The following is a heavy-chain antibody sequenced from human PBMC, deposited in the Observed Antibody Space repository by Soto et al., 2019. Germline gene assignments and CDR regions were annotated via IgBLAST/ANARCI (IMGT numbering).Heavy chain of an antibody. CDR1: GYXITSHL. Sequence: PXEXLKTSFKSSGYXITSHLISWVRHMPGKGLEWIGRIDPSDSYTNYSPSFQGHVTISADKSISTAYLQWSSMKASDNAMYYCARHGSGYYYVDYWGQGTLVTVS. CDR3: ARHGSGYYYVDY. J-gene: IGHJ4*02. V-gene: IGHV5-10-1*01. D-gene: IGHD3-22*01. CDR2: IDPSDSYT.